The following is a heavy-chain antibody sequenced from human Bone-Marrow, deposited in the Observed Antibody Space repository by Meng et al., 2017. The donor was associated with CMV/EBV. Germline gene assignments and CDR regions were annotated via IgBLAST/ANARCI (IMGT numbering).Heavy chain of an antibody. CDR3: ARDLLAAFGVVTLYYYGMDV. Sequence: SETLSLTCTVSGGSISSSSYYWGWIRQPPGKGLEWIGSIYYSGSTYYNPSLKSRVTISVDTSKNQFSLKLSSVTAADTAVYYCARDLLAAFGVVTLYYYGMDVWGQGTTVTVSS. CDR2: IYYSGST. J-gene: IGHJ6*02. D-gene: IGHD3-3*01. CDR1: GGSISSSSYY. V-gene: IGHV4-39*07.